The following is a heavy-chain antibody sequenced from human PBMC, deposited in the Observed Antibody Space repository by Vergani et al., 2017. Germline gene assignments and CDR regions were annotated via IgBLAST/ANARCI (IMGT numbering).Heavy chain of an antibody. CDR3: ARGTRKDIVVVPAAGDYYYMDV. D-gene: IGHD2-2*01. V-gene: IGHV4-34*01. CDR1: GGSFSGYY. CDR2: INHSGST. Sequence: QVQLQQLGAGLLKPSETLSLTCAVYGGSFSGYYWSWIRQPPGKGLEWIGEINHSGSTNYNPSLKSRVTISVDTSKNQFSLKLSSVTAADTAVYYCARGTRKDIVVVPAAGDYYYMDVWGKGTTVTVSS. J-gene: IGHJ6*03.